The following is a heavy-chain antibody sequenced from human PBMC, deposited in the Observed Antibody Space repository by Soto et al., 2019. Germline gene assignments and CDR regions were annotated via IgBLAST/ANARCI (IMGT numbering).Heavy chain of an antibody. CDR3: ARLLNTHGAFDY. Sequence: GASVKVSCKASASTFANSIFTWVRQAPGQGLEWMGWISAANGDTNYAQKNQGRASMTTDTSTSTAYMELRGLRSGDTAVYFCARLLNTHGAFDYWGQGTLVTVSS. CDR2: ISAANGDT. CDR1: ASTFANSI. D-gene: IGHD4-17*01. J-gene: IGHJ4*02. V-gene: IGHV1-18*01.